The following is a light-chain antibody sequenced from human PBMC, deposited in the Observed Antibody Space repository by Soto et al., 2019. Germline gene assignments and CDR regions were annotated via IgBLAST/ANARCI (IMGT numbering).Light chain of an antibody. CDR3: QQYGRT. V-gene: IGKV3-20*01. Sequence: EIVLTQSPGTLSLSPGERATLSCRASQSVSSSYLAWYQQKPGQAPRLLIYGASSRATGIPDRFSGSGSGTDFTLTISRLEAEDFAVYYCQQYGRTFGQGPKVVIK. CDR2: GAS. J-gene: IGKJ1*01. CDR1: QSVSSSY.